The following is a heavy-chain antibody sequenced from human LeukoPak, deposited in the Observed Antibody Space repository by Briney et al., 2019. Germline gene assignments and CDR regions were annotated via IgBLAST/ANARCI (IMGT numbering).Heavy chain of an antibody. CDR1: GYTFSGYY. Sequence: ASVKVSCKASGYTFSGYYEEWARQAPGQGLEWMGWINPNTGGTKYAQRFQGRVTMTRDTSISTAYMELSRLRSDDTAVYYCARVRIRDWLGGFDYWGQGTLVTVSS. V-gene: IGHV1-2*02. D-gene: IGHD3-9*01. CDR3: ARVRIRDWLGGFDY. J-gene: IGHJ4*02. CDR2: INPNTGGT.